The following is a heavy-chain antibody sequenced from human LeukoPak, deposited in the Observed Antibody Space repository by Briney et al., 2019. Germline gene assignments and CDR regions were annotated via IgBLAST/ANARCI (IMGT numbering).Heavy chain of an antibody. CDR3: ARDLSWYCSSTSCYAPYYFDY. J-gene: IGHJ4*02. CDR2: INPNSGGK. V-gene: IGHV1-2*02. D-gene: IGHD2-2*01. CDR1: GYTFTGYY. Sequence: ASVKVSCKASGYTFTGYYMHWVRQAPGQGLEWMGWINPNSGGKNYAQKFRGRVTMTRDTSISTAYMELSRLRSDDTAVYYCARDLSWYCSSTSCYAPYYFDYWGQGTLVTVSS.